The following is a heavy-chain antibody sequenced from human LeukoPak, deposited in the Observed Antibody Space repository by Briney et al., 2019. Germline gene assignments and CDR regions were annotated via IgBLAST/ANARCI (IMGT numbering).Heavy chain of an antibody. CDR1: GYTFTSYG. Sequence: GASVKVSCKASGYTFTSYGISWVRQAPGQGLGWMGWISAYNGNTNYAQKLQGRVTMTTDTSTSTAYMELRSLRFDDTAVYYCARDFAWGSGGAPIDDNWLDPWGQGTLVTVSS. CDR3: ARDFAWGSGGAPIDDNWLDP. V-gene: IGHV1-18*01. D-gene: IGHD7-27*01. J-gene: IGHJ5*02. CDR2: ISAYNGNT.